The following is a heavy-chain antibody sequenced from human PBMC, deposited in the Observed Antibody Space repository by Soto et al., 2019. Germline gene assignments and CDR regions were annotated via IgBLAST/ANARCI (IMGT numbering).Heavy chain of an antibody. CDR2: ISWNSGSI. CDR1: GCTFDDYA. Sequence: SLRLSCASSGCTFDDYAMHWVRQAPGKGLEWVSGISWNSGSIGYADSVKGRFTISRDNAKNSLYLQMNSLRAEDTALYYCAVAVVVAATPSNAFDIWGQGTMVTVSS. D-gene: IGHD2-15*01. V-gene: IGHV3-9*01. J-gene: IGHJ3*02. CDR3: AVAVVVAATPSNAFDI.